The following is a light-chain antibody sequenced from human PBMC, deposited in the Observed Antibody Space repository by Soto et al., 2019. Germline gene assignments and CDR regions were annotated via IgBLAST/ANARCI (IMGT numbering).Light chain of an antibody. J-gene: IGKJ2*01. CDR3: QQSYSNSYT. CDR2: SAS. CDR1: QSMSDS. V-gene: IGKV1-39*01. Sequence: DIQLTQSPSSLSASVGDRVTITCRASQSMSDSLNWYQQKSVKAPKLLIYSASSLESGVPSRVSGSGSWPDFTLTISSLQPEDFGTYFCQQSYSNSYTFGQGTTLEIK.